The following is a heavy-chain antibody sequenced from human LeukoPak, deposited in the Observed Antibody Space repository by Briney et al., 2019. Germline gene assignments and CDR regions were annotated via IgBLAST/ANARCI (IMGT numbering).Heavy chain of an antibody. J-gene: IGHJ4*02. CDR1: GGTFSSYA. V-gene: IGHV1-2*06. Sequence: ASVKVSCKASGGTFSSYAISWVRQARGEGLERMGRINSNRGVTNYAQQFQGRVTMTRDTSISTAYMELSRLRSDDTAVYYCARVAHPSSADGSVRVVGDYWGQGTLVTVSS. CDR3: ARVAHPSSADGSVRVVGDY. D-gene: IGHD3-22*01. CDR2: INSNRGVT.